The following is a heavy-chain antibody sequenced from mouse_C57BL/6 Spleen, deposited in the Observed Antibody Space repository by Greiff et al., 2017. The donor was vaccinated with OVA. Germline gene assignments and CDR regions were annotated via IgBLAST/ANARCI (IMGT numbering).Heavy chain of an antibody. CDR1: GFTFSDYG. D-gene: IGHD2-4*01. V-gene: IGHV5-17*01. Sequence: EVMLVESGGGLVKPGGSLKLSCAASGFTFSDYGMHWVRQAPEKGLEWVAYISSGSSTIYYADTVKGRFTISRDNAKNTLFLQMTSLRSGDTAMYYCARGEGLPLYYAMDYWGQGTSVTVSS. J-gene: IGHJ4*01. CDR2: ISSGSSTI. CDR3: ARGEGLPLYYAMDY.